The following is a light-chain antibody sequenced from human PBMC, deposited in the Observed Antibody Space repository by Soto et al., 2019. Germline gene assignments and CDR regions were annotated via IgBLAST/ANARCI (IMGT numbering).Light chain of an antibody. CDR3: QSYDSSLSGYV. V-gene: IGLV1-40*01. CDR2: DNS. J-gene: IGLJ1*01. Sequence: QSVLTQPPSVSGAPGQRVTISCTGSSSNIGAGHDVHWYQHLPGTAPKLIIYDNSNRPSGVPDRFSGSKSGTSASLAITGLQAEDEADYYCQSYDSSLSGYVFGTGTKLTVL. CDR1: SSNIGAGHD.